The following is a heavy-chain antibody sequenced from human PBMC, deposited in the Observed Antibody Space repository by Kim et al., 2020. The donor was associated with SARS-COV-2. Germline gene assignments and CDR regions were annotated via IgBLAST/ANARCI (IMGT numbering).Heavy chain of an antibody. CDR1: GFTFGDYA. V-gene: IGHV3-49*04. CDR3: TRVTGTVTTYYFDY. Sequence: GGSLRLSCTASGFTFGDYAMSWVRQAPGKGLEWVGFIRSKAYGGTTEYAASVKGRFTISRDDSKSIAYLQMNSLKTEDTAVYYCTRVTGTVTTYYFDYWGQGTLVTVSS. D-gene: IGHD1-20*01. J-gene: IGHJ4*02. CDR2: IRSKAYGGTT.